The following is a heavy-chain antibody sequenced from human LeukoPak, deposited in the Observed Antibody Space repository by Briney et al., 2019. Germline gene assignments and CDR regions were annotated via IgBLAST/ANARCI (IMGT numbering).Heavy chain of an antibody. D-gene: IGHD3-10*01. CDR1: GGSFSGYY. J-gene: IGHJ4*02. Sequence: NPSETLSLTCAVYGGSFSGYYWSWIRQPPGKGLEWIGYIRSNGGTKYNPSLKSQFTMSVDTSKNQFSLKLDSVTAADTAVYYYARHLGGNFGSGTHFVYWGQGTLVTVSS. V-gene: IGHV4-59*01. CDR2: IRSNGGT. CDR3: ARHLGGNFGSGTHFVY.